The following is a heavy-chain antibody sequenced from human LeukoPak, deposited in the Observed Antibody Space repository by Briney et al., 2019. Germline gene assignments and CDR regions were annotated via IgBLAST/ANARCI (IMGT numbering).Heavy chain of an antibody. CDR2: ISYDGSNK. CDR3: AKDLRHRGMHGGYFQH. D-gene: IGHD3-10*01. Sequence: PGGSLRLSCAASGFTFSSYGMHWVRQAPGKGLEWVAVISYDGSNKYYADSVKGRFTISRDNSKNTLYLQMNSLRAEDTAVYYCAKDLRHRGMHGGYFQHWGQGTLVTVSS. J-gene: IGHJ1*01. CDR1: GFTFSSYG. V-gene: IGHV3-30*18.